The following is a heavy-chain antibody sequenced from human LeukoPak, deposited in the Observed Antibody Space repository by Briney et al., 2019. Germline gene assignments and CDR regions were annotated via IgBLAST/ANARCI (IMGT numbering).Heavy chain of an antibody. V-gene: IGHV3-23*01. CDR3: AKNGDRGAYCSGGGCYPYYYYYMDV. CDR2: ISGSGGTT. CDR1: GFTFSSYG. D-gene: IGHD2-15*01. J-gene: IGHJ6*03. Sequence: GGSLRLSCAASGFTFSSYGMSWVRQAPGEGLEWGSAISGSGGTTYYADSVKGRFTISRDNSKNTLYLQMTSLRAEDTAIYYCAKNGDRGAYCSGGGCYPYYYYYMDVWGKGTTVTISS.